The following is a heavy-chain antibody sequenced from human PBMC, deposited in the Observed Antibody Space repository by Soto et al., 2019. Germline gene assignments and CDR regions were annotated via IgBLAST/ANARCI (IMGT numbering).Heavy chain of an antibody. V-gene: IGHV3-30*03. CDR1: GFTFSSYG. Sequence: PGGPLRLSCAASGFTFSSYGMHWVRQAPGKGLEWVAVISYDGSNKYYADSVKGRFTISRDNSKNTLYLQMNSLRAEDTAVYYCAFSPSPLNTVVNVPTNYWGQGTLVTVSS. CDR2: ISYDGSNK. CDR3: AFSPSPLNTVVNVPTNY. D-gene: IGHD2-15*01. J-gene: IGHJ4*02.